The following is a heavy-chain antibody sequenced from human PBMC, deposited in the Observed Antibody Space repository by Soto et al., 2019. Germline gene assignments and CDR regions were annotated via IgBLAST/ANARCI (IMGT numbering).Heavy chain of an antibody. D-gene: IGHD3-16*01. CDR2: ISTSTI. CDR1: GFTFSSYG. J-gene: IGHJ6*02. Sequence: GSLRLSCAASGFTFSSYGMHWVRQAPGKGLEWVSYISTSTIYYADSVKGRFTISRDNAKNSLYLQMNSLRDEDTAVYYCAREGVYYYYGMDVWGQGTTVTVSS. CDR3: AREGVYYYYGMDV. V-gene: IGHV3-48*02.